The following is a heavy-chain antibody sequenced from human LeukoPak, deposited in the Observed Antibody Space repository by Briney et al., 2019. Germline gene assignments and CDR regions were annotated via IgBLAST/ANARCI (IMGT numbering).Heavy chain of an antibody. CDR3: ARDRGYSSSWYNNWFDP. J-gene: IGHJ5*02. CDR1: GGSFSGYY. Sequence: SETLSLTCAVYGGSFSGYYWSWIRQPPGKGLEWIGEINHSGSTNYNPSLKSRVTISVDTSKNQFSLKLSSVTAADTAVYYCARDRGYSSSWYNNWFDPWGQGTLVTVSS. CDR2: INHSGST. V-gene: IGHV4-34*01. D-gene: IGHD6-13*01.